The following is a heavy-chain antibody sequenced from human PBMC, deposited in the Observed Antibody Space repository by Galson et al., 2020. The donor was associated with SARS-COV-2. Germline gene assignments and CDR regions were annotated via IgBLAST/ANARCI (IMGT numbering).Heavy chain of an antibody. CDR2: VVPALGLP. CDR1: GGSFSTST. CDR3: ATDGGLSDFYLDY. Sequence: SVKVSCKASGGSFSTSTFNWVRQAPGQGLEWMGGVVPALGLPNYAEKFRGRVTITADESTSTAYMELSSLKSEDTAVYFCATDGGLSDFYLDYWGPGTRVTVSS. D-gene: IGHD2-15*01. J-gene: IGHJ4*02. V-gene: IGHV1-69*10.